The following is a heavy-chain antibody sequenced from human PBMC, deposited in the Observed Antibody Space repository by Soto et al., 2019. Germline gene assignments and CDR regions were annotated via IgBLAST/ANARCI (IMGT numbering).Heavy chain of an antibody. V-gene: IGHV2-5*01. J-gene: IGHJ4*02. CDR1: GFSLRTTGVG. D-gene: IGHD3-16*01. CDR2: IYWNDDK. CDR3: AHTWGLPFDY. Sequence: QITLKESGPTLVEPTQTLTLTCTYSGFSLRTTGVGVGWIRQPPGKALEWLGIIYWNDDKRYSPSLKNRFTLTCDISKRQVVLTMTNMDPVDTATYYCAHTWGLPFDYWGQGTLVIVSS.